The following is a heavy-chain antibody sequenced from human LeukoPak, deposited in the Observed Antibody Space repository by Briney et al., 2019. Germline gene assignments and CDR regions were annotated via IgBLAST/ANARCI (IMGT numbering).Heavy chain of an antibody. CDR3: ATDLMRPCGGDCGDY. CDR2: FDPEDGET. CDR1: GYTLTELS. V-gene: IGHV1-24*01. D-gene: IGHD2-21*02. J-gene: IGHJ4*02. Sequence: ASVKVSGKVSGYTLTELSMHWVRQAPGKGLEWRGGFDPEDGETIYAQKFQGRVTMTEDTSTDTAYMELSSPRSEDTAVYYCATDLMRPCGGDCGDYWGQGTLVTVSS.